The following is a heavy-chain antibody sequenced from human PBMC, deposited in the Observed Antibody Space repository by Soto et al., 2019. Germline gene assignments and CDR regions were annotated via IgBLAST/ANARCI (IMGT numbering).Heavy chain of an antibody. CDR3: AHRFRPPYCSGGSCYIY. D-gene: IGHD2-15*01. V-gene: IGHV2-5*02. J-gene: IGHJ4*02. Sequence: KSGPTLVNPTQTLTLTCTLSGFSLSTSGVGVGWIRQPPGKALEWLALIYWDDDKRYSPSLKSRLTITKDTSKNQVVLTMTNMDPVDTATYYCAHRFRPPYCSGGSCYIYWGQGTLVTVSS. CDR1: GFSLSTSGVG. CDR2: IYWDDDK.